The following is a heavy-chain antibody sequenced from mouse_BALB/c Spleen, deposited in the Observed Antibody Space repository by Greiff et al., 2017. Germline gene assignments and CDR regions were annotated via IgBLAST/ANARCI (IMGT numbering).Heavy chain of an antibody. CDR3: ARHYYGNYGDYAMDY. CDR2: ISSGGSYT. D-gene: IGHD2-1*01. J-gene: IGHJ4*01. Sequence: EVKVVESGGDLVKPGGSLKLSCAASGFTFSSYGMSWVRQTPDKRLEWVATISSGGSYTYYPDSVKGRFTISRDNAKNTLYLQMSSLKSEDTAMYYCARHYYGNYGDYAMDYWGQGTSVTVSS. V-gene: IGHV5-6*01. CDR1: GFTFSSYG.